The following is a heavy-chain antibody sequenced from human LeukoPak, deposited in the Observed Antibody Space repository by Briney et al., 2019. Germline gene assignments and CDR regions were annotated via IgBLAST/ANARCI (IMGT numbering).Heavy chain of an antibody. V-gene: IGHV3-23*01. CDR3: AKLGYCSSTNCYYYYYYGMDV. J-gene: IGHJ6*02. Sequence: GGSLRLSCAASRFTFSSSAMSWVRQAPGKRLEWVSTISDSGGNTFYADSVKGRFTISRDNSKNTLYLQMNSLRAEDTAVYYCAKLGYCSSTNCYYYYYYGMDVWGQGTTVTVSS. CDR2: ISDSGGNT. D-gene: IGHD2-2*01. CDR1: RFTFSSSA.